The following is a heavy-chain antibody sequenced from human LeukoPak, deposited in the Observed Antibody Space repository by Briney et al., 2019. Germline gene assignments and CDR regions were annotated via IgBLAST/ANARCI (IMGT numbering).Heavy chain of an antibody. CDR2: IYYRGST. V-gene: IGHV4-59*01. J-gene: IGHJ3*02. CDR1: VGSLISYY. D-gene: IGHD3-22*01. Sequence: SESLSLTCIVSVGSLISYYWSWIRPPPGKGLEWIGYIYYRGSTNYNPSLKSRVTISVDTSKNQFSLKLSSVTAADTAVYYCARGEYYYDSSGYLGAFDIWGQGTMVTVSS. CDR3: ARGEYYYDSSGYLGAFDI.